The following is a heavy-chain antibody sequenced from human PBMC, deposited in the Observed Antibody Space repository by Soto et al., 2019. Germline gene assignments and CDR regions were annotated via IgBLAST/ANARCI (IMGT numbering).Heavy chain of an antibody. V-gene: IGHV3-11*01. J-gene: IGHJ6*02. CDR1: GFIFNEYY. Sequence: QEQLVESGGGLVKPGGSLRLSCAASGFIFNEYYMSWIRQAPGKGLEWVAYISSGASTISYADSVKGRFTISRDNTKNLLYLQMNSLRAEDTAVYYCARDLKAVVNHIHYNHYGLDVWGQGTTVTVSS. CDR2: ISSGASTI. D-gene: IGHD3-22*01. CDR3: ARDLKAVVNHIHYNHYGLDV.